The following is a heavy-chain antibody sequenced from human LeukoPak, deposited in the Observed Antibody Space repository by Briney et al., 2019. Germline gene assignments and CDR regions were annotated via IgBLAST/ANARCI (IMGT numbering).Heavy chain of an antibody. V-gene: IGHV4-34*01. CDR2: INHSGST. Sequence: SETLSLTCAVYGGSFSGYYWSWIRQPPGKRLEWIGEINHSGSTNYNPSLKSRVTISVDTPKNQFSLKLSSVTAADTAVYYCARGLYGSGSYYNYWGQGTLVTVSS. CDR3: ARGLYGSGSYYNY. D-gene: IGHD3-10*01. J-gene: IGHJ4*02. CDR1: GGSFSGYY.